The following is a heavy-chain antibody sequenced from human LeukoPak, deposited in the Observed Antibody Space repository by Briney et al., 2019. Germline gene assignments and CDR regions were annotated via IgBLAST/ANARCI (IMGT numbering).Heavy chain of an antibody. Sequence: GGSLRLSCAASGFTFSSYAMHWVRQAPGKGLEWVAVISYDGSNKYYADSVKGRFTISRDNSKNTLYLHMNSLRAEDTAVYYCARRGGLHGAFDIWGQGTMVTVSS. D-gene: IGHD2-21*02. V-gene: IGHV3-30-3*01. CDR3: ARRGGLHGAFDI. CDR2: ISYDGSNK. J-gene: IGHJ3*02. CDR1: GFTFSSYA.